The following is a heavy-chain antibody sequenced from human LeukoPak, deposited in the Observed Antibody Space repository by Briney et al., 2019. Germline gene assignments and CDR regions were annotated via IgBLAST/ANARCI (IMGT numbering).Heavy chain of an antibody. CDR1: GYTFTSYY. Sequence: ASVKVSCKASGYTFTSYYMHWVRQAPGQGLEWIGIINPSGGSTSYAQKFQGRVTMTRDTSTSTVYMELSSLRSEDTAVYYCARSHYDILTGSLNWFDPWGQGTLVTVSS. J-gene: IGHJ5*02. D-gene: IGHD3-9*01. CDR3: ARSHYDILTGSLNWFDP. V-gene: IGHV1-46*01. CDR2: INPSGGST.